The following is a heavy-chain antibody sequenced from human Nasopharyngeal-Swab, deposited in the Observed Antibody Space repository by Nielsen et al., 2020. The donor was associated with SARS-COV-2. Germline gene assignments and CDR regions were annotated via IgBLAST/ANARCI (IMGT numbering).Heavy chain of an antibody. CDR3: ARGVWANWYFDL. CDR1: GGSFSGYY. Sequence: SEMSLTCAVYGGSFSGYYWSWIRQPPGKGLEWIGEINHSGSTNYNPSLKSRVTISVDTSKNQFSLKLSSVTAADTAVYYCARGVWANWYFDLWGRGTLVTVSS. CDR2: INHSGST. V-gene: IGHV4-34*01. D-gene: IGHD7-27*01. J-gene: IGHJ2*01.